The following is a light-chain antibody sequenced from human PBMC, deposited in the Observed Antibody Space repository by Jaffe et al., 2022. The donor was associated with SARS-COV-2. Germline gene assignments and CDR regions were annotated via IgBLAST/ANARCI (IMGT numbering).Light chain of an antibody. CDR2: GVS. Sequence: EIVMTQSPATLSVSPGERAALSCRASQSLTTLAWYQQKPGQAPRLLIYGVSTRATGIPARFSGSGSGTEFALTISSLQSEDFAVYYCQQYNDWPLTFGGGTKVEIK. V-gene: IGKV3-15*01. J-gene: IGKJ4*01. CDR1: QSLTT. CDR3: QQYNDWPLT.